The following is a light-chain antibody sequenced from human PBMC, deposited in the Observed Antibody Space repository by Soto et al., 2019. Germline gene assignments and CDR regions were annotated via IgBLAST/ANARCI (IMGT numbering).Light chain of an antibody. J-gene: IGLJ7*01. V-gene: IGLV2-14*01. CDR1: SSDVGAYNY. CDR3: SSYTSSSTLV. Sequence: QSVLTQPASVSGSPGQSITISCTATSSDVGAYNYVSWYQQYPGKAPKLMIYEVINRPSGVSNRFSGSKSGNTASLIISVLQAEDEADYYCSSYTSSSTLVFGGGTQLPSS. CDR2: EVI.